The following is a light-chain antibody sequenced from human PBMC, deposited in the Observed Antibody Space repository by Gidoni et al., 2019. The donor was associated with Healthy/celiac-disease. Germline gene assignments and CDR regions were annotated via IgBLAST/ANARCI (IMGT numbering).Light chain of an antibody. Sequence: QSALTQPASVSGSPGQSIHISCTGTSSDVGGYNYVSWYQQHPGKAPKLMIYDVSNRPSGVSNRFSGSKSGNTASLTISGLQAEDEADYYCSSYTSSSTSWVFGGGTKLTVL. CDR3: SSYTSSSTSWV. CDR1: SSDVGGYNY. CDR2: DVS. J-gene: IGLJ3*02. V-gene: IGLV2-14*03.